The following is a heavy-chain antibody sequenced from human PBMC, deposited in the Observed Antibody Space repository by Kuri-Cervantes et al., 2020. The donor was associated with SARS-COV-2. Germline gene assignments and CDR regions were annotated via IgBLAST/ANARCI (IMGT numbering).Heavy chain of an antibody. V-gene: IGHV3-74*01. CDR2: TNSDGIST. D-gene: IGHD2-21*02. Sequence: LSLTCEASGFIFSDYAMHWVRQAPGKGLVWVSRTNSDGISTSYADSVKGRFTISRDNAKNTLYLQLNSLGAEDTAVYYCARGGVVTADWYFDLWGRGTLVTVSS. J-gene: IGHJ2*01. CDR1: GFIFSDYA. CDR3: ARGGVVTADWYFDL.